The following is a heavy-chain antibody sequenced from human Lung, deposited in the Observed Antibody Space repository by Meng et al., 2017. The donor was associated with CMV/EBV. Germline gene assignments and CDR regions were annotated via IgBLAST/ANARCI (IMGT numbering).Heavy chain of an antibody. J-gene: IGHJ4*02. V-gene: IGHV3-48*03. Sequence: GGSXRLXCAASGFTFSDYEMNWVRQAPGKGLEWLSYISQTGSGIYYADSVKGRFTISRDNAKNSLYLQMNSLRADDTAVYFCARGGDGYNSAFDYWGQGALVTVSS. CDR1: GFTFSDYE. CDR2: ISQTGSGI. D-gene: IGHD5-24*01. CDR3: ARGGDGYNSAFDY.